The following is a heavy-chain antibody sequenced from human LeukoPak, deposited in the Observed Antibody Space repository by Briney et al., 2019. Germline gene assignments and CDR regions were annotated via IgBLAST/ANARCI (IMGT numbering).Heavy chain of an antibody. CDR3: AKRGNGQKYCSGATCHYYFDY. J-gene: IGHJ4*02. CDR1: GFTFSTYA. V-gene: IGHV3-23*01. Sequence: GGSLRLSCAASGFTFSTYAMAWVRQAPGKGPEGLSGIRGSCGSTYYSDSGTARFTISRDNSKNTLYLQMNSLRAEDTAIYYCAKRGNGQKYCSGATCHYYFDYWGQGNLVTVSS. CDR2: IRGSCGST. D-gene: IGHD2-15*01.